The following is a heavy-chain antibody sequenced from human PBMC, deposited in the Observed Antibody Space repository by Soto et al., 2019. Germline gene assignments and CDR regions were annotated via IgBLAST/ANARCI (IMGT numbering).Heavy chain of an antibody. D-gene: IGHD2-2*01. CDR3: AQRCSSSDCPRIYHYAMDV. Sequence: QVQLVQSGAEVKKPGSSVKVSCKASGGTFSNYAIIWVRQAPGQGLEWVGGIIPIFGTVNNAQKFQGRVRITADEATSTAYMELSSLRSEDTAVYYCAQRCSSSDCPRIYHYAMDVWGQGTAVTVSS. J-gene: IGHJ6*02. CDR2: IIPIFGTV. CDR1: GGTFSNYA. V-gene: IGHV1-69*01.